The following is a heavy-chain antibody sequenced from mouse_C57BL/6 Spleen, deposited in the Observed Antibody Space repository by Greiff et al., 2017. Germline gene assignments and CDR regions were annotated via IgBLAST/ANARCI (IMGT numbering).Heavy chain of an antibody. Sequence: QVQLQQPGAELVKPGASVKMSCKASGYTFTSYWITWVKQRPGQGLEWIGDIYPGSGSTNYNEKFKSKATLTVDTSSSTAYIQLSSLTSEDSAVYYCAVGITSVVGKGAMDYWGQGTSVTVSS. V-gene: IGHV1-55*01. CDR2: IYPGSGST. CDR3: AVGITSVVGKGAMDY. D-gene: IGHD1-1*01. CDR1: GYTFTSYW. J-gene: IGHJ4*01.